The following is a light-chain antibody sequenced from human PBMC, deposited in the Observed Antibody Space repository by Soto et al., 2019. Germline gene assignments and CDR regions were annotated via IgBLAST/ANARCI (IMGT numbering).Light chain of an antibody. CDR3: QQYDNKPPIT. CDR1: QSVSSN. V-gene: IGKV3-15*01. J-gene: IGKJ5*01. CDR2: ATS. Sequence: EIVMTQSPATLSVSPGERATLSCRASQSVSSNFAWYQQKRGQAPRLLIYATSTRATGIPDRFSASGSGTEFTLTISSQQSEDFAVYHCQQYDNKPPITFGQGTRLEIK.